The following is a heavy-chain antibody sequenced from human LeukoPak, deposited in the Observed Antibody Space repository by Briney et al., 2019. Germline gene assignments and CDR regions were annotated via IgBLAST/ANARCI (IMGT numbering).Heavy chain of an antibody. CDR1: GGSISSGDYY. CDR2: IYYSGST. V-gene: IGHV4-30-4*01. D-gene: IGHD4-23*01. Sequence: SETLSLTCTVSGGSISSGDYYWSWIRQPPGKGLEWIGYIYYSGSTYYNPSLKSRVTMSVDTSKNQFSLKLSSVTAADTAVYYCARDMSTRVTPISYAFDVWGQGTMVTVSS. CDR3: ARDMSTRVTPISYAFDV. J-gene: IGHJ3*01.